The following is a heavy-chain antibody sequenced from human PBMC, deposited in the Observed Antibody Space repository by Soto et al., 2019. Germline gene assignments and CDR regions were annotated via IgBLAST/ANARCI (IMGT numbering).Heavy chain of an antibody. Sequence: QVQLVESGGGVVQPGRSLRLSCAASGFTFSSYGMHWVRQAPGKGLEWVAVISYDGSNKYYADSVKGRFTISRDNSKNTLYLQMNSLRAEDTAVYYCAKVSAGYSSSWDRYYFDYWGQGTLVTVSS. CDR3: AKVSAGYSSSWDRYYFDY. CDR1: GFTFSSYG. CDR2: ISYDGSNK. D-gene: IGHD6-13*01. V-gene: IGHV3-30*18. J-gene: IGHJ4*02.